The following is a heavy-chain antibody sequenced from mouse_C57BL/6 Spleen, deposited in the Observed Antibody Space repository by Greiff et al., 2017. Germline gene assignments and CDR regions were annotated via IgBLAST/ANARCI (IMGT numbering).Heavy chain of an antibody. D-gene: IGHD1-1*01. CDR2: IYPRSGNA. J-gene: IGHJ4*01. CDR1: GYTFTSYG. Sequence: QVQLQQSGAELARPGASVKLSCKASGYTFTSYGISWVKQRTGQGLEWIGEIYPRSGNAYYTEKFKGKATLTADKSASTAYMELRSLTSEDSAVYFCARGGTTEAMDYWGQGTSVTVSS. V-gene: IGHV1-81*01. CDR3: ARGGTTEAMDY.